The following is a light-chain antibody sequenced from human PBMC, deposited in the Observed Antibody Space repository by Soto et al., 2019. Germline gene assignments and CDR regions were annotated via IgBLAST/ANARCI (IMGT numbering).Light chain of an antibody. V-gene: IGKV1-39*01. CDR1: QTVKY. CDR2: TAT. CDR3: QQSDRAPLT. J-gene: IGKJ4*01. Sequence: DIQMTQSPSSLSASVGDRVTITCRSRQTVKYLNWYQQIPGKAPKFLISTATILQSGVPSRFSGSGSGTEFSLTINTLHREDFATYDCQQSDRAPLTFGVGTKVEV.